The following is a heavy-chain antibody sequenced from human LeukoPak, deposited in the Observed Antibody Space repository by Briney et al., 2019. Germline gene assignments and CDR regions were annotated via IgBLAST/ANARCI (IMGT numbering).Heavy chain of an antibody. D-gene: IGHD1-26*01. J-gene: IGHJ4*01. CDR1: GGSFSGYY. V-gene: IGHV4-34*01. Sequence: PSETLSLTCAVYGGSFSGYYWSWIRQPPGKGLEWTGEINHSGSTNYNPSLKSRVTISVDTSKNQFSLKLSSVTAADTAVYYCAREEGIVGATVPLYWGQGTLVTVSS. CDR2: INHSGST. CDR3: AREEGIVGATVPLY.